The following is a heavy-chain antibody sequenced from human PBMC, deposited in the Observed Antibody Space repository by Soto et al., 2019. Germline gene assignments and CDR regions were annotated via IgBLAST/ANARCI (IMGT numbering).Heavy chain of an antibody. J-gene: IGHJ4*01. D-gene: IGHD1-26*01. CDR1: GVTFSSYG. Sequence: GGSLRLCCTASGVTFSSYGMHWVRQAPAKGLEWVAVIWYDGSNKYYADSVKGRFTIDRDNSKNTLYLQMNSLRAEDTAVYYCARDFRVGSYLITSPDYWGRGTLVTVSS. CDR2: IWYDGSNK. CDR3: ARDFRVGSYLITSPDY. V-gene: IGHV3-33*01.